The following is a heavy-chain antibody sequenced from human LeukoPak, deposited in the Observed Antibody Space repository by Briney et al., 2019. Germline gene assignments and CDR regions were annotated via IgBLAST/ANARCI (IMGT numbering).Heavy chain of an antibody. D-gene: IGHD5-24*01. V-gene: IGHV3-66*01. Sequence: GGSLRLSCAASGFSVTSSHMSWVRQAPGKGLEWVSIIYSGGNTDYAGSMQGRFAISRDNSKNTLYLQMNGLRPEDTAVYYCARESAPHHGLDYWGQGTLVTVSS. CDR3: ARESAPHHGLDY. CDR2: IYSGGNT. CDR1: GFSVTSSH. J-gene: IGHJ4*02.